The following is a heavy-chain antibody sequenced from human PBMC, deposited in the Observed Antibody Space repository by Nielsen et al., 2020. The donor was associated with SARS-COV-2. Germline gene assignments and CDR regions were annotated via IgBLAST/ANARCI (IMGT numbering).Heavy chain of an antibody. J-gene: IGHJ6*02. CDR2: IYFSGRT. D-gene: IGHD5-12*01. CDR1: GATISSGVYS. V-gene: IGHV4-31*03. Sequence: SETLSLTCTVSGATISSGVYSWTWFRHHPGKGLEWIGYIYFSGRTCYNPSLKSRVTISVDTSKNQFSLSLRSVTAADTAVYYCARESSGYDHYNYGMDVWGQGTTVTVSS. CDR3: ARESSGYDHYNYGMDV.